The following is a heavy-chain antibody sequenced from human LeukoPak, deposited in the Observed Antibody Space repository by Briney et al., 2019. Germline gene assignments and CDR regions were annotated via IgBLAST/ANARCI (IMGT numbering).Heavy chain of an antibody. V-gene: IGHV4-59*01. CDR1: GGSISSYY. CDR3: ARAVNPYYGMDV. CDR2: IYYSGST. Sequence: PSETLSPTCTVSGGSISSYYWSWIRQPPGKGLEWIGYIYYSGSTNYNPSLKSRVTISVDTSKNQFSLKLSSVTAADTAVYYCARAVNPYYGMDVWGQGTTVTVSS. D-gene: IGHD4-11*01. J-gene: IGHJ6*02.